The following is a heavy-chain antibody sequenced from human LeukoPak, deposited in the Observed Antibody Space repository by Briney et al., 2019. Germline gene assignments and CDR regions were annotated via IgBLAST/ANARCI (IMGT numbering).Heavy chain of an antibody. Sequence: SETLSLTCTVSGGSISSYYWSWIRQPPGKGLEWIGYIYYSGSTNYNPSLKSRVTISVDTSKNQFSLKLSSVTAADTAVYYCARETIGNYYDFDHWGQGTLVTVSS. V-gene: IGHV4-59*01. D-gene: IGHD4-11*01. J-gene: IGHJ4*02. CDR2: IYYSGST. CDR3: ARETIGNYYDFDH. CDR1: GGSISSYY.